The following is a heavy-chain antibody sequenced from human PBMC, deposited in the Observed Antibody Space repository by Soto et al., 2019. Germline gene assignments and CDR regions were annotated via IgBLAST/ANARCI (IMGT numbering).Heavy chain of an antibody. CDR3: SRSLNS. CDR1: GFTFSTYW. CDR2: INQDGSEK. J-gene: IGHJ4*02. Sequence: LRLSCAASGFTFSTYWMDWVRQTPGKGLEWVANINQDGSEKNYVDSVKGRFTIYRDNAKNSLYLQMSSLTAEDSALYYCSRSLNSWGQGTLVTVSS. V-gene: IGHV3-7*01.